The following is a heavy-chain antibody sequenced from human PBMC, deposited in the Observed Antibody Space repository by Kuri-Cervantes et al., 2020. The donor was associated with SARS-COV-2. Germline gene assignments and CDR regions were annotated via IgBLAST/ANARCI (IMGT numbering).Heavy chain of an antibody. Sequence: SETLSLTCAVYGGSFSGYHWSWIRQPPGKGLEWIGEINHSGSTNYNPSLKSRVTISVDTSKNQFSLKLSSVTAADTAVYYCAREVSSEQLVAFDYWGQGTLVTVSS. CDR1: GGSFSGYH. J-gene: IGHJ4*02. CDR3: AREVSSEQLVAFDY. V-gene: IGHV4-34*01. CDR2: INHSGST. D-gene: IGHD6-6*01.